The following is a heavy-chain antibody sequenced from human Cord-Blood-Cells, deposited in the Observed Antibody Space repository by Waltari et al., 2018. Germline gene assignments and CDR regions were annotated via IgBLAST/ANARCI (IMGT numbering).Heavy chain of an antibody. CDR1: GYTFTGYY. CDR2: SNPNSGGT. V-gene: IGHV1-2*02. CDR3: ARARCTGGVCYDAFDI. J-gene: IGHJ3*02. Sequence: QVQLVQSGAEVKKPGASVKVSCKASGYTFTGYYMHWVRQAPGQGLEWMGGSNPNSGGTNYAKKFQGRVTMTRDTSISTAYMELSRLRSDDTAVYYCARARCTGGVCYDAFDIWGQGTTVTVSS. D-gene: IGHD2-8*02.